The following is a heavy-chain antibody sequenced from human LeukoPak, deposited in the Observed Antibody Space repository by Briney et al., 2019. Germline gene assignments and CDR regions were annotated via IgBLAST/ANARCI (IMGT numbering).Heavy chain of an antibody. CDR1: GFTFSSYA. CDR3: AKDQGYSIVVDYYYMDV. CDR2: IRYDGSNK. J-gene: IGHJ6*03. D-gene: IGHD2-2*01. V-gene: IGHV3-30*02. Sequence: GGSLRLSCAASGFTFSSYAMSWVRQAPCKGLEWVAFIRYDGSNKYYADSVKGRFTISRDNSKNTLDLQMNSLRTEDTAVYYCAKDQGYSIVVDYYYMDVWGKGTTVTVSS.